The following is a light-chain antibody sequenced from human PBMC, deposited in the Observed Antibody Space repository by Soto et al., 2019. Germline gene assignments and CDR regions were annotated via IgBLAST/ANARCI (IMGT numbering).Light chain of an antibody. Sequence: EIVLTQSPGTLSLSPVERATLSCRASQSVSSNYLDWYQQKPGQVPRLLIYAASSRAAAIPDRFSGSGSGTDFTLTLSRLEPEDFAVYYCQQYGSSPTFGQGTKVEIK. CDR2: AAS. CDR1: QSVSSNY. J-gene: IGKJ1*01. CDR3: QQYGSSPT. V-gene: IGKV3-20*01.